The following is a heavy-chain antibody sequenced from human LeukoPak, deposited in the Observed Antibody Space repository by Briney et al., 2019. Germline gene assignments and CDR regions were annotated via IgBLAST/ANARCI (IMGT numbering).Heavy chain of an antibody. J-gene: IGHJ5*02. CDR3: ARAGSYDSSGYHH. D-gene: IGHD3-22*01. Sequence: SETLSLTCTVSGGSISSYYWSWIRQPPGKGLEWIGYIYYSGSTNYNPSLKSRVTISVDTSKNQFSLKLSSVTAADTAVYYCARAGSYDSSGYHHWGQGTLVTVSS. V-gene: IGHV4-59*08. CDR2: IYYSGST. CDR1: GGSISSYY.